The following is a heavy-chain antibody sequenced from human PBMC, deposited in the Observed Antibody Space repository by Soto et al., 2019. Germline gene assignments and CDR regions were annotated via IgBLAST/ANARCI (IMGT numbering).Heavy chain of an antibody. CDR2: IYYSGST. J-gene: IGHJ3*02. V-gene: IGHV4-39*01. Sequence: QLQLQESGPGLVKSSETLSLTCTVSGGSISISSYYWGWIRQPPGKGVEWIGGIYYSGSTYYNPSLKSRITISEDTSKKQFCLRLRSVTAADTTVYYCARQVGLVDSSGYDAFDIWGQGTMVTVSS. CDR1: GGSISISSYY. D-gene: IGHD3-22*01. CDR3: ARQVGLVDSSGYDAFDI.